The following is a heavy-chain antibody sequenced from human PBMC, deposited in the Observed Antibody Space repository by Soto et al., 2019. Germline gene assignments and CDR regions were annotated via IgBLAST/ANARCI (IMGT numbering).Heavy chain of an antibody. Sequence: SETLSLACAVSGGSISSSNWWSWVRQPPGKGLEWIASMYYSGRTYSNPSLKSRVTISVDTSKNQFSLKLSSVTAADTAVYYCARQGYYDSSTFPYWGQGTLVTVSS. CDR2: MYYSGRT. J-gene: IGHJ4*02. CDR1: GGSISSSNW. V-gene: IGHV4-39*01. D-gene: IGHD3-22*01. CDR3: ARQGYYDSSTFPY.